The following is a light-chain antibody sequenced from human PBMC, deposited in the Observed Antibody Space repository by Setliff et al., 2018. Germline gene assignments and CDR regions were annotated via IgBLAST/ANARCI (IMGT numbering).Light chain of an antibody. CDR2: DVS. V-gene: IGLV2-14*03. CDR1: SSDIGAYTY. CDR3: YSYAGGDTYAI. J-gene: IGLJ2*01. Sequence: QSALTQPASLSGSPGQSITISCTGTSSDIGAYTYVSWYQQHPGKAPKLLISDVSYRPSGVSHRFSGSKSGNTASLTISWLQAEDEADYYCYSYAGGDTYAIFGGGTKVTVL.